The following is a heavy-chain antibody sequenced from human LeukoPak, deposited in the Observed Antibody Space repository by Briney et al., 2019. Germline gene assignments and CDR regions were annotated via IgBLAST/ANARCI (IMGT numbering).Heavy chain of an antibody. CDR1: GFIVTSNY. J-gene: IGHJ6*02. Sequence: GGSLRLSCAPSGFIVTSNYMSWVRQAPGKGLEWVSIIYSGGSTYYADSVKGRFTISRDKFKNMVFLQMDSLRVEDTAVYYCARGSSSWHGSMDVWGQGTTVTVSS. D-gene: IGHD6-13*01. CDR3: ARGSSSWHGSMDV. CDR2: IYSGGST. V-gene: IGHV3-53*01.